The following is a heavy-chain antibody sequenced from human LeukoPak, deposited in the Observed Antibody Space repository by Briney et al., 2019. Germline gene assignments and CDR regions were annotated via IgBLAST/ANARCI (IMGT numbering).Heavy chain of an antibody. CDR1: GYTFTSYG. CDR3: AREVVYYYDSSGYFDY. Sequence: GASVKVSCKASGYTFTSYGISWVRQAPGRGLEWMGWISAYNGNTNYAQKLQGRVTMTTDTSTSTAYMELRSLRSDDTAVYYCAREVVYYYDSSGYFDYWGQGTLVTVSS. V-gene: IGHV1-18*01. CDR2: ISAYNGNT. D-gene: IGHD3-22*01. J-gene: IGHJ4*02.